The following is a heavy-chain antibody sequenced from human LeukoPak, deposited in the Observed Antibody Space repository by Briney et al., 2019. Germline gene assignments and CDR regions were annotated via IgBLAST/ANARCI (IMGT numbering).Heavy chain of an antibody. J-gene: IGHJ3*02. V-gene: IGHV1-2*02. D-gene: IGHD2-15*01. CDR1: GYTFTSYY. Sequence: GASVKVSCKASGYTFTSYYTHWVRQAPGQGLEWMGWINPNSGGTNYAQKFQGRVTMTRDTSISTAYMELSRLRSDDTAVYYCAKDIVVVVAALSPADAFDIWGQGTMVTVSS. CDR3: AKDIVVVVAALSPADAFDI. CDR2: INPNSGGT.